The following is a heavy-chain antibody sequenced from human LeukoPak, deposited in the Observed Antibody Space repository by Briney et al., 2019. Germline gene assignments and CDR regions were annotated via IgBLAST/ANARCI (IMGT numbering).Heavy chain of an antibody. CDR3: ARAYSSSFAPFAY. D-gene: IGHD6-6*01. Sequence: SETLSLTCTVSGGSISSGSYYWSWIRQPAGKGLEWIGRIYTSGSTNYNPSLKSRVTISVDTSKNQFSLKLSSVTAADTSVYYCARAYSSSFAPFAYWGQGTLVTVSS. J-gene: IGHJ4*02. V-gene: IGHV4-61*02. CDR1: GGSISSGSYY. CDR2: IYTSGST.